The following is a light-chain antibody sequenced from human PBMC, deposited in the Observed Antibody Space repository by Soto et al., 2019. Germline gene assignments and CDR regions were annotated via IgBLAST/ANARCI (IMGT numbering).Light chain of an antibody. CDR3: QQRSNWPPLT. CDR1: QSVSSY. Sequence: EIVLTQSPATLSLSPGERATLSCRASQSVSSYLAWYQQKPGQAPRLLIYDAYNRANGIPARFSVSGSGTDFTLAISGLEPEAFAVYYCQQRSNWPPLTFGGGTKVEIK. V-gene: IGKV3-11*01. J-gene: IGKJ4*01. CDR2: DAY.